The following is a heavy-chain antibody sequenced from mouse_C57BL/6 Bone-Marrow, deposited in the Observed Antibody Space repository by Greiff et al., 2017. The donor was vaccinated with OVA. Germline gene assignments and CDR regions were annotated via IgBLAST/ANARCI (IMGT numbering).Heavy chain of an antibody. CDR1: GFTFTDYY. V-gene: IGHV7-3*01. CDR2: IRNKANGYTT. J-gene: IGHJ2*01. D-gene: IGHD1-1*01. Sequence: EVQRVESGGGLVQPGGSLSLSCAASGFTFTDYYMSWVRQPPGKALEWLGFIRNKANGYTTEYSASVKGRFTISRDNSQSILYLQMNALRAEDSATYYCARSHYYGLDYWGQGTTLTVSS. CDR3: ARSHYYGLDY.